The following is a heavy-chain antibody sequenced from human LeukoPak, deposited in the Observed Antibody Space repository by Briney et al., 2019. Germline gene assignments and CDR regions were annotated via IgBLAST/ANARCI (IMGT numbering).Heavy chain of an antibody. CDR3: ARGISSAAGIYFDY. D-gene: IGHD6-13*01. J-gene: IGHJ4*02. V-gene: IGHV3-21*01. CDR2: ISSSSSYI. CDR1: GFTFSSYS. Sequence: GGSLRLSCAASGFTFSSYSMNWVRQVPGKGLEWVSSISSSSSYIYYADSVKGRFTISRDNAKNSLYLQMNSLRAEDTAVYYCARGISSAAGIYFDYWGQGTLVTVSS.